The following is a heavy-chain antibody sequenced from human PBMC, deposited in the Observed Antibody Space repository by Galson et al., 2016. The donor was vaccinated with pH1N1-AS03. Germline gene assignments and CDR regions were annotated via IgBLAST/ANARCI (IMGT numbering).Heavy chain of an antibody. CDR2: INPNNGVT. CDR1: GYIFTGFY. V-gene: IGHV1-2*04. J-gene: IGHJ6*02. CDR3: ARDPRGPCSSATCATTYSFGMDV. D-gene: IGHD2/OR15-2a*01. Sequence: SVKVSCKASGYIFTGFYVHWVRQAPGQGLEWMGWINPNNGVTNYAQKFQAWVTMTGDTSISTAYMEPSGLKSDDTAVYYVARDPRGPCSSATCATTYSFGMDVWGQGTTVIVSS.